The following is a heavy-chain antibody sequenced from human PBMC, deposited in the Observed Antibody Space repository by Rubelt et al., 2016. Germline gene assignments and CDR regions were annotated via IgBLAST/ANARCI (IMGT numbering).Heavy chain of an antibody. CDR3: ARVRAARRGY. CDR1: GGSFSGYY. V-gene: IGHV4-34*01. J-gene: IGHJ4*02. CDR2: INHSGST. D-gene: IGHD6-6*01. Sequence: QVQLQQWGAGLLKPSETLSLTCAVYGGSFSGYYWSWIRQPPGKVLEWIGEINHSGSTNYNPSLKSRVTISVDTSKNQFSLKLSSVTAADTAVYYCARVRAARRGYWGQGTLVTVSS.